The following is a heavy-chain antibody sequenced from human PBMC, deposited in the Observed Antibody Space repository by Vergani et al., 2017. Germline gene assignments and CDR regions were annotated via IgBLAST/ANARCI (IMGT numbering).Heavy chain of an antibody. Sequence: EVQLVESGGGLVQPGGSLRLSCAASGFTFSHYWMSWVRQAPGQGLEWVANINHDGSEKYYVDSVKGRFTISRDNAKNSLYLQMNSLRSEDTALYYCASINYYDSAGYSLTRRHNWCDPWDQGTLITFSA. CDR1: GFTFSHYW. D-gene: IGHD3-22*01. J-gene: IGHJ5*02. V-gene: IGHV3-7*01. CDR3: ASINYYDSAGYSLTRRHNWCDP. CDR2: INHDGSEK.